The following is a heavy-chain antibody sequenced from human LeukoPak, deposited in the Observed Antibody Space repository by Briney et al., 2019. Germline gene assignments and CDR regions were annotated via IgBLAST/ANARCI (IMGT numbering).Heavy chain of an antibody. Sequence: GASVKVSCKASGYTFTSYGISWVRQAPGQGLEWMGWISSYNGNTNCAQKLQGRVTMTTDTSTNTAYLELSSLRSEDTALYYCARDLDIVEVLAPSDIWGQGTVVIVSS. CDR2: ISSYNGNT. CDR1: GYTFTSYG. CDR3: ARDLDIVEVLAPSDI. J-gene: IGHJ3*02. D-gene: IGHD2-2*03. V-gene: IGHV1-18*01.